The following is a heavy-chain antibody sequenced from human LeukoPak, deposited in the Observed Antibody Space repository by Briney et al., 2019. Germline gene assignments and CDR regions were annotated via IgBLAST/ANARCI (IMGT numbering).Heavy chain of an antibody. Sequence: SETLSLTCTVSGGSVSSHNYYWSWIRQPPGKGLEWIGYIYHSGSTNYNPSLKSRVSISVDTSKNQFSLKLSSVTAADTAVYYCARANSSLYYDSSGYWDYWGQGTLVTVSS. J-gene: IGHJ4*02. CDR3: ARANSSLYYDSSGYWDY. CDR2: IYHSGST. CDR1: GGSVSSHNYY. V-gene: IGHV4-61*01. D-gene: IGHD3-22*01.